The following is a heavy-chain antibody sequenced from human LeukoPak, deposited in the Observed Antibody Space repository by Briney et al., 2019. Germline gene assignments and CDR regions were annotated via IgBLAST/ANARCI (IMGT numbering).Heavy chain of an antibody. CDR1: GGTFSSYA. Sequence: ASVKVSCKASGGTFSSYAISLVRQAPGQGLEWMGRIIPILGIANYAQKFQGRVTITADKSTSTAYMELSSLRSEDTAVYYCARDDTAMVIIGYWGRGTLVTVSS. V-gene: IGHV1-69*04. CDR3: ARDDTAMVIIGY. CDR2: IIPILGIA. J-gene: IGHJ4*02. D-gene: IGHD5-18*01.